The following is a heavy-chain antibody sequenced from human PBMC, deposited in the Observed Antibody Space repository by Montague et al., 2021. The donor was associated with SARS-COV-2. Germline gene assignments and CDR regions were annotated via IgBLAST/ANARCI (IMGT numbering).Heavy chain of an antibody. J-gene: IGHJ4*02. CDR3: ARDIAVAGLFDY. D-gene: IGHD6-19*01. Sequence: TLSLTCTVSGASISTGIYYWSWIRQPAGKGLEWIGRIRTTGHTDYNSSLKSRVTISVDTSKNQFSLKLNSVTAADTAVYYCARDIAVAGLFDYWGQGTLVTVSS. CDR2: IRTTGHT. CDR1: GASISTGIYY. V-gene: IGHV4-61*02.